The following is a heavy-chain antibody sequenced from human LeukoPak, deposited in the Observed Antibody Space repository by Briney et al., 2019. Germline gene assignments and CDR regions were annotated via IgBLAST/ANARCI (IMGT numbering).Heavy chain of an antibody. CDR3: ARRAYDSSGYYYGY. CDR1: GYSISSGYY. Sequence: PSETLSLTCTVSGYSISSGYYWGWIRQPPGKGLEWIGSIYHSGSTYYNPSLKSRVTISVDTSKNQFSLKLSSVTAADTAVYYCARRAYDSSGYYYGYWGQGTLVTVSS. V-gene: IGHV4-38-2*02. CDR2: IYHSGST. J-gene: IGHJ4*02. D-gene: IGHD3-22*01.